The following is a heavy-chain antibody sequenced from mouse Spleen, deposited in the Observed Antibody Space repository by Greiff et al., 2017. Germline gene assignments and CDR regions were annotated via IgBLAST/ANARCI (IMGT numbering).Heavy chain of an antibody. J-gene: IGHJ1*01. CDR3: ARWDYGSSYMNFDV. CDR1: GFTFTSYT. D-gene: IGHD1-1*01. Sequence: QVQLQQSGAELARPGASVKMSCKASGFTFTSYTMHWVKQRPGQGLEWIGYINPSSGYTKYNQKFKDKATLTADKSSSTAYMQLSSLTSEDSAVYYCARWDYGSSYMNFDVWGAGTTVTVSS. CDR2: INPSSGYT. V-gene: IGHV1-4*01.